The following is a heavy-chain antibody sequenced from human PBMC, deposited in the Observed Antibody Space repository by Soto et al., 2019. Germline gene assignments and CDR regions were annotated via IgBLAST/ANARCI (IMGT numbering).Heavy chain of an antibody. CDR1: GFTFSSYA. Sequence: EVQLLESGGGLVQPGGSLRLSCAGSGFTFSSYAMTWVRQAPGKGLEWVSTLSDSGGHTYYADSVKGRFTVSRDNPKNTLYLQMHSLRAEDTAVYFCAKDSQSVSVSAARVYGMDVWGQGTTVTVS. J-gene: IGHJ6*02. D-gene: IGHD2-2*01. V-gene: IGHV3-23*01. CDR2: LSDSGGHT. CDR3: AKDSQSVSVSAARVYGMDV.